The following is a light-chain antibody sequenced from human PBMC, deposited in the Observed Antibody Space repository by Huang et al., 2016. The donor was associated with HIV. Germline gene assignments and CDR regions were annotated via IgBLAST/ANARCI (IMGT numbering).Light chain of an antibody. Sequence: DIVMTQSPLSLPVTPGQPASISCRSSQNLLYSSGHNRLDCYLQKPGRSPQIVVFLGSNLASGVPYRFTGSGSGTNFTLEISRVEAEYTGTYYCMQGLQSPPTFGQGTKLEI. V-gene: IGKV2-28*01. J-gene: IGKJ2*01. CDR3: MQGLQSPPT. CDR1: QNLLYSSGHNR. CDR2: LGS.